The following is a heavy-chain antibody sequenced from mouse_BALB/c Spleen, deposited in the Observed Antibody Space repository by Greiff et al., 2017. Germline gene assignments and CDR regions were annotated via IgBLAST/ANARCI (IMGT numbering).Heavy chain of an antibody. CDR1: GYTFTSYV. CDR3: ARDDDPAWFAY. D-gene: IGHD2-3*01. J-gene: IGHJ3*01. Sequence: EVQLVESGPELVKPGASVKMSCKASGYTFTSYVMHWVKQKPGQGLEWIGYINPYNDGTKYNEKFKGKATLTSDKSSSTAYMELSSLTSEDSAVYYCARDDDPAWFAYWGQGTLVTVSA. CDR2: INPYNDGT. V-gene: IGHV1-14*01.